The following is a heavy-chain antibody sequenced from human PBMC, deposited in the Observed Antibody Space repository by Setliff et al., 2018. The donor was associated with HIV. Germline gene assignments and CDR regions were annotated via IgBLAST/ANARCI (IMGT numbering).Heavy chain of an antibody. D-gene: IGHD2-21*02. CDR3: VRDSDFYRSDH. CDR2: IKKDGSDK. J-gene: IGHJ5*02. Sequence: PGGSLRLSCAASGFTFSNSWMTWVRQAPGKGLEWVANIKKDGSDKFYVDSVKGRFTISRTNAKNSLSLQMKSLRAEDTAVYYCVRDSDFYRSDHWGQGILVTVSS. V-gene: IGHV3-7*03. CDR1: GFTFSNSW.